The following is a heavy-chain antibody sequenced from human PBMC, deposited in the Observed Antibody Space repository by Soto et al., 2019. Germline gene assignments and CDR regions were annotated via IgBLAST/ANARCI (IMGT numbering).Heavy chain of an antibody. CDR1: GFSLTTGAVA. D-gene: IGHD1-1*01. CDR3: ARRYDPYYFDY. V-gene: IGHV2-5*01. Sequence: QITLKESGPTLVKPTQTLTLTCTFSGFSLTTGAVAVGWIRQPPGKALEWLAIIYGSNDKFYSPSLKSGLTXTXXTSTNQVVLTMTNMDPVDTATYYCARRYDPYYFDYWGQGTLVTVSS. CDR2: IYGSNDK. J-gene: IGHJ4*02.